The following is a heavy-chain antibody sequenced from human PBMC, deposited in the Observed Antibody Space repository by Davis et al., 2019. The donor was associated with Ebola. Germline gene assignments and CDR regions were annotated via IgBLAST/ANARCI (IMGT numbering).Heavy chain of an antibody. CDR1: GFTFSGSA. Sequence: PGGSLRLSCAASGFTFSGSAMHWVRQASGKGLEWVGRIRSKANSYATAYAASVKGRFTISRDDSKNTAYLQMNSLRAEDTAVYYCAKKRGIVVVPAAMALDVWGQGTTVTVSS. CDR3: AKKRGIVVVPAAMALDV. D-gene: IGHD2-2*01. CDR2: IRSKANSYAT. J-gene: IGHJ6*02. V-gene: IGHV3-73*01.